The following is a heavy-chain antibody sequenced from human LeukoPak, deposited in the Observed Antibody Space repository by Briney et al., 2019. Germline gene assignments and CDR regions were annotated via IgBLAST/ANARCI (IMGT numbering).Heavy chain of an antibody. D-gene: IGHD6-13*01. CDR1: GFTFSSYW. CDR3: ARKAAGLTFDY. Sequence: PGGSLRLSCAASGFTFSSYWRHWVRQAPGKGLVWVSRINSDGSSTNYADSVKGRFTISRGNAENTLYLQMNSLRAEDTAVYYCARKAAGLTFDYWGQGTLVTVSS. J-gene: IGHJ4*02. CDR2: INSDGSST. V-gene: IGHV3-74*01.